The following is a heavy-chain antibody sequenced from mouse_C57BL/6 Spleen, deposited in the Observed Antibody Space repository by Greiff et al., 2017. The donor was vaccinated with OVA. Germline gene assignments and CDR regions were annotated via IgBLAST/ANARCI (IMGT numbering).Heavy chain of an antibody. V-gene: IGHV2-2*01. D-gene: IGHD1-3*01. Sequence: VKLMESGPGLVQPSQSLSITCTVSGFSLTSYGVHWVRQSPGKGLEWLGVIWSGGSTDYNAAFISRLSISKDNSKSQVFFKMNSLQADDTAIYYCARNTLLNFYYAMDYWGQGTSVTVSS. CDR3: ARNTLLNFYYAMDY. CDR1: GFSLTSYG. J-gene: IGHJ4*01. CDR2: IWSGGST.